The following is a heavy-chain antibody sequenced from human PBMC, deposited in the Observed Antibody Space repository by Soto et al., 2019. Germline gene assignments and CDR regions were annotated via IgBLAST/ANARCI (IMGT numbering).Heavy chain of an antibody. J-gene: IGHJ3*02. Sequence: SVKVSCKASGGTFSSYAISWVRQAPGQGLEWMGGIIPIFGTANYAQKFQGRVTITADESTSTAYMELSSLRSEDTAVYYCARDSPPGYCSSTSCYAGAFDIWGQGTMVTVSS. CDR2: IIPIFGTA. D-gene: IGHD2-2*01. V-gene: IGHV1-69*13. CDR1: GGTFSSYA. CDR3: ARDSPPGYCSSTSCYAGAFDI.